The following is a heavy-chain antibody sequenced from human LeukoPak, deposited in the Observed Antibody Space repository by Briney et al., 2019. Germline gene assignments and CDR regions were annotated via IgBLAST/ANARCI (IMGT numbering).Heavy chain of an antibody. CDR1: GVSISSSSYY. V-gene: IGHV4-39*01. J-gene: IGHJ4*02. D-gene: IGHD2-21*01. CDR3: ARHASVDGDWPRPLDY. Sequence: PSETLSLTCTVSGVSISSSSYYWGWVRQPPGKGLEWIGSIYYSGSTYYNPPLKTRVTISVDTSKNQFSLKLTSVTAADTAVYYCARHASVDGDWPRPLDYWGQGSLVTVSS. CDR2: IYYSGST.